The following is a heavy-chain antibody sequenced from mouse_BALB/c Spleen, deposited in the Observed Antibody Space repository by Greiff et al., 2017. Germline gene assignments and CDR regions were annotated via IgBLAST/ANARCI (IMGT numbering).Heavy chain of an antibody. D-gene: IGHD1-2*01. CDR1: GYSITSGYY. Sequence: EVQRVESGPGLVKPSQSLSLTCSVTGYSITSGYYWNWIRQFPGNKLEWMGYISYDGSNNYNPSLKNRISITRDTSKNQFFLKLNSVTTEDTATYYCAVRPHWYFDVWGAGTTVTVSS. J-gene: IGHJ1*01. CDR2: ISYDGSN. CDR3: AVRPHWYFDV. V-gene: IGHV3-6*02.